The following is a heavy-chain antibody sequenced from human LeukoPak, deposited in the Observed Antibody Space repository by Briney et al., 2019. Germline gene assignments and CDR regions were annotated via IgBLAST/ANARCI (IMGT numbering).Heavy chain of an antibody. CDR1: GFTFSSYA. CDR2: ISGSGGST. J-gene: IGHJ4*02. V-gene: IGHV3-23*01. Sequence: GGSLRLSCAASGFTFSSYAMSWVRQAPGKGLEWVSAISGSGGSTYNADSVKGRFTISRDNSKNTLYLQMNSLRAEDTAVYYCARNLYYYDSSGYYYYWGQGTLVTVSS. D-gene: IGHD3-22*01. CDR3: ARNLYYYDSSGYYYY.